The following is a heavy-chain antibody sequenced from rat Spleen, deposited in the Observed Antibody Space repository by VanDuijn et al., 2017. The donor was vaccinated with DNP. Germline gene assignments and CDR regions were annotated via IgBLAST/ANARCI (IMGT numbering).Heavy chain of an antibody. Sequence: EVQLVESGGGLVQPGRSLKLSCVASGFTFNQYWMAWIRQVPGKGLEWLASITSSGDNRYYPDSVKGRFTISRDNAKSTLYLQMDSLRSEDTATYYCTTFEGTNAWGQGTSVTVSS. CDR1: GFTFNQYW. V-gene: IGHV5-31*01. D-gene: IGHD1-11*01. J-gene: IGHJ4*01. CDR3: TTFEGTNA. CDR2: ITSSGDNR.